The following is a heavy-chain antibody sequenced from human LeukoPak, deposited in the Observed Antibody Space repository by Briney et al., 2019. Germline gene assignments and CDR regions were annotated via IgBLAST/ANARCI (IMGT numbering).Heavy chain of an antibody. CDR1: GYTFTGYY. V-gene: IGHV1-24*01. Sequence: EASVKVSCKASGYTFTGYYMHWVRQAPGKGLEWMGGFDPEDGETIYAQELQGRVTMTKDTSTDTAYMELSSLRSEDTAVYYCATWYYYDSSDYYLADYWGQGTLVTVSS. CDR3: ATWYYYDSSDYYLADY. J-gene: IGHJ4*02. D-gene: IGHD3-22*01. CDR2: FDPEDGET.